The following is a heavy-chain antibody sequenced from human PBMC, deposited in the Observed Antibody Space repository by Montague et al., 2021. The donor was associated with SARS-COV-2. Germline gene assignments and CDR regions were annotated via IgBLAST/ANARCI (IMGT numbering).Heavy chain of an antibody. CDR1: GGSFSDYY. Sequence: SETLSLTCAVYGGSFSDYYWSWIRQPPGKGLEWIGEINHSGSTNYNPSLKSRVTISVDTSKNQFSLKLSSVTAADTAVYYCAGTWVYFSPVDVWGQGTTVIVSS. D-gene: IGHD3-3*01. CDR2: INHSGST. V-gene: IGHV4-34*01. CDR3: AGTWVYFSPVDV. J-gene: IGHJ6*02.